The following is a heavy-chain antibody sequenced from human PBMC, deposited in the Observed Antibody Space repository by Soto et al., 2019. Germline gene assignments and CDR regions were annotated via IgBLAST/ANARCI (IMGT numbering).Heavy chain of an antibody. CDR2: INAGDGNT. CDR1: GYTFTSYS. J-gene: IGHJ3*02. Sequence: ASVKVSCKASGYTFTSYSIQWVRQAPGQRLEWMGWINAGDGNTKYSQKFQGRVTISRDTSATTAYMELSSLRSEDTAVYYCAREHDFWSHYAFDIWGQGTMVTVSS. CDR3: AREHDFWSHYAFDI. V-gene: IGHV1-3*01. D-gene: IGHD3-3*01.